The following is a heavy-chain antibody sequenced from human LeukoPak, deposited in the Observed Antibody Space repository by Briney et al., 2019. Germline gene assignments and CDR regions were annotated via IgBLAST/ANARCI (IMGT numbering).Heavy chain of an antibody. V-gene: IGHV3-74*01. CDR1: GFTFSSYW. J-gene: IGHJ3*02. D-gene: IGHD1-26*01. CDR2: INNEGSST. Sequence: GGSLRLSCAASGFTFSSYWMHWVRQVPGKGLVWVSRINNEGSSTTYADSVKGRFTISRDNAKNTLNLQMNSLRAEDTAVYYCARGGSYLSAFDIWGQGTMVTVSS. CDR3: ARGGSYLSAFDI.